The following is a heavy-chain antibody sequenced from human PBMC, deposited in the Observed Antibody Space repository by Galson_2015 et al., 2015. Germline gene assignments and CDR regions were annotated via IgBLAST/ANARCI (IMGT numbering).Heavy chain of an antibody. Sequence: SETLSLTCAVYGGSFSGYYWSWIRQPPGKGLEWIGEINHSGSTNYNPPLKSRVTISVDTSKNQFSLKLSSVTAADTAVYYCARGTAAGTTPDYYYYYMDVWGKGTTVTVSS. CDR2: INHSGST. CDR3: ARGTAAGTTPDYYYYYMDV. CDR1: GGSFSGYY. J-gene: IGHJ6*03. V-gene: IGHV4-34*01. D-gene: IGHD6-13*01.